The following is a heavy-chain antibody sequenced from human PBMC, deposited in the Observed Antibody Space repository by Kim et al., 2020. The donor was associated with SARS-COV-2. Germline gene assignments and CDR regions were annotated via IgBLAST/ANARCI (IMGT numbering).Heavy chain of an antibody. CDR2: ISSNGGST. CDR1: GFTFSSYA. Sequence: GGSLRLSCSASGFTFSSYAMHWVRQAPGKGLEYVSAISSNGGSTYYADSVKGRFTISRDNSKNTLYLQMSSLRAEDTAVYYCFTIFGVGTGEWFDPWGQGTLVTVSS. J-gene: IGHJ5*02. V-gene: IGHV3-64D*06. CDR3: FTIFGVGTGEWFDP. D-gene: IGHD3-3*01.